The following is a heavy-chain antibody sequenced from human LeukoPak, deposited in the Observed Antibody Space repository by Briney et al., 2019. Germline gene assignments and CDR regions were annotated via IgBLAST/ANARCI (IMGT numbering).Heavy chain of an antibody. J-gene: IGHJ5*02. D-gene: IGHD2-8*02. CDR3: ASTSTDWFDP. V-gene: IGHV3-21*01. CDR1: GFTFSSYW. Sequence: GGSLRLSCGASGFTFSSYWMNWVRQAPGKGLEWVSSISSSSSYIYYADSVKGRFTISRDNAKNSLYLQMNSLRAEDTAVYYCASTSTDWFDPWGQGTLVTVSS. CDR2: ISSSSSYI.